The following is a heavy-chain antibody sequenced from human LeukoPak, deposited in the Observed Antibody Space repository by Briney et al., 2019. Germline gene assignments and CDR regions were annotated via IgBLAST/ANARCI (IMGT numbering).Heavy chain of an antibody. CDR1: GFSFSNYA. CDR2: IGRSGDYT. J-gene: IGHJ6*02. CDR3: PKDRPCVICNPMDP. V-gene: IGHV3-23*01. D-gene: IGHD3-16*02. Sequence: GGSLRLSCAASGFSFSNYAMSWVRQAPGKGLEWVSGIGRSGDYTYYADSVKGRFIISRDNSKNTVYLQVNSLTAEDTAIYYCPKDRPCVICNPMDPWAQGPTVTV.